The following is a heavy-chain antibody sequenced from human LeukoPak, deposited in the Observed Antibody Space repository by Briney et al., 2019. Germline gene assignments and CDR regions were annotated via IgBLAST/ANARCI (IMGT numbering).Heavy chain of an antibody. CDR2: FSGSGNDR. J-gene: IGHJ2*01. V-gene: IGHV3-23*01. D-gene: IGHD3-22*01. CDR1: GFTFTTYA. Sequence: GGSLRLSCATSGFTFTTYAMNWVRQAPGRGLEWVSGFSGSGNDRYYADSVKGRFTISRDNSKNTLYLQMNSLRDEDTAVYYCANFGAYDSSGYYYWYFDLWGRGTLVTVSS. CDR3: ANFGAYDSSGYYYWYFDL.